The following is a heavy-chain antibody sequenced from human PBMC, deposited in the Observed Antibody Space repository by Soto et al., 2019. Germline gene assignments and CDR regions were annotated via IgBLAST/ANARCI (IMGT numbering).Heavy chain of an antibody. CDR2: ISAYNGNT. J-gene: IGHJ6*02. D-gene: IGHD6-25*01. V-gene: IGHV1-18*04. CDR1: DYTFTSYG. Sequence: ASVKVSCKASDYTFTSYGISWVRQAPGQGLEWMGWISAYNGNTHYAQKLQGRVTMTTDRSTSTAYMDLRSLRSDDTAVYYCARVAGYYYYYGMDVWGQGTTVTDS. CDR3: ARVAGYYYYYGMDV.